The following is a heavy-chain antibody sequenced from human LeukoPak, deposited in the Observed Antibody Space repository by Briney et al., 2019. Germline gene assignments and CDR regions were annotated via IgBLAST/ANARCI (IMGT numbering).Heavy chain of an antibody. CDR1: GGSISSGGYY. D-gene: IGHD3-9*01. V-gene: IGHV4-31*03. CDR2: IYYSGST. J-gene: IGHJ4*02. CDR3: ARVLAFDWLQIDY. Sequence: SSETLPLTCTVSGGSISSGGYYWSWIRQHPGKGLEWIGYIYYSGSTYYNPSLKSRVTISVDTSKNQFPLKLSSVTAADTAVYYCARVLAFDWLQIDYWGQGTLVTVSS.